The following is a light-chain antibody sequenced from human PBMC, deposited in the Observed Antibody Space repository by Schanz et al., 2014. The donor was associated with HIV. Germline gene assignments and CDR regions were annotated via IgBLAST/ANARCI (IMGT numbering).Light chain of an antibody. V-gene: IGKV3-20*01. Sequence: EVVLTQSPGTLSLSPRGSTTVSCRASQTVSSNYLAWYQQKPGQAPRLLIYGASNRATGIPDRFSGSGSGTDFTLTISRLEPEDFAVYYCQQYGSSPGTFGQGTKLEIK. CDR1: QTVSSNY. J-gene: IGKJ2*01. CDR2: GAS. CDR3: QQYGSSPGT.